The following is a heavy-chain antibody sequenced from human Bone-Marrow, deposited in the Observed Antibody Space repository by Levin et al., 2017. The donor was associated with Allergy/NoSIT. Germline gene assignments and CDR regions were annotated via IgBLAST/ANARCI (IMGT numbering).Heavy chain of an antibody. CDR1: GFPFSPNA. V-gene: IGHV3-30-3*01. Sequence: LSLPCAASGFPFSPNAIHWVRQAPGKGLDWVAVISYDENTKYYADSVKGRFSISRDNFKKTVYLQMNSLKTEDTAMYYCVREYGDYEGPGAFDIWGQGTMVTVSS. CDR2: ISYDENTK. D-gene: IGHD4-17*01. J-gene: IGHJ3*02. CDR3: VREYGDYEGPGAFDI.